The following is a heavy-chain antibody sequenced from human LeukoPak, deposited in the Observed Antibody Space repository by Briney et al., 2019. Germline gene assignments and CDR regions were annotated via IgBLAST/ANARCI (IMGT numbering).Heavy chain of an antibody. Sequence: SETLSLTCTVSGGSISSYYWSWIRQPPGKGLEWIGDIYYSGSTNYNPSLKSRVTISVYTSKTQFSLKLSSVTAADTAVYYCARDRGDYSFDYWGQGTLVTVSS. V-gene: IGHV4-59*01. CDR1: GGSISSYY. CDR2: IYYSGST. CDR3: ARDRGDYSFDY. D-gene: IGHD4-17*01. J-gene: IGHJ4*02.